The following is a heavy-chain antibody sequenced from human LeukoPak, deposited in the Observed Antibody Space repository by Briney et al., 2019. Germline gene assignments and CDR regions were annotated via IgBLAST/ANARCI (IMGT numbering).Heavy chain of an antibody. CDR3: ARLDYYDSSGLYYFDY. CDR1: GGSISSYY. CDR2: IYYSGST. Sequence: SETLSLTCTVSGGSISSYYWSWIRQPPGKGLEWIGYIYYSGSTNYNPSLKSRVTISVDTSKNQFSLKLSSVTAADTAVYYCARLDYYDSSGLYYFDYWGQGTMVTVSS. J-gene: IGHJ4*02. V-gene: IGHV4-59*01. D-gene: IGHD3-22*01.